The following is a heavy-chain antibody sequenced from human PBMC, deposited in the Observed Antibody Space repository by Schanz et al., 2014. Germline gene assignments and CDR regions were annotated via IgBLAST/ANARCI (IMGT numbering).Heavy chain of an antibody. J-gene: IGHJ3*02. CDR1: GFTFSDHW. CDR2: IKGDSSEK. D-gene: IGHD3-10*01. Sequence: VQLVESGGALVQPGGSLRLSCSASGFTFSDHWMSWVRQPPGKGLEWVANIKGDSSEKNYVDSVKGRFTLSRDNAKNSMYLQMNSLTAEDTAVYYCVREDMVRGIRAFDIWGQGTMVTVS. CDR3: VREDMVRGIRAFDI. V-gene: IGHV3-7*01.